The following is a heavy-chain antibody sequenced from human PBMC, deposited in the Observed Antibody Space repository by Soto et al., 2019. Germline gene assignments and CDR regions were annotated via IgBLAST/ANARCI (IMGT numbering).Heavy chain of an antibody. D-gene: IGHD3-10*01. CDR2: IIPILGIA. CDR3: ARDYYGSGSYYN. CDR1: GGTFSSYT. V-gene: IGHV1-69*08. Sequence: QVQLVQSGAEVKKPGSSVKVSCKAAGGTFSSYTISWVRQAPGQGLEWMGRIIPILGIANYAQKFQGRVTITADKSTSTAYMELSSLRSEDTAVYYCARDYYGSGSYYNWGQGTLVTVSS. J-gene: IGHJ4*02.